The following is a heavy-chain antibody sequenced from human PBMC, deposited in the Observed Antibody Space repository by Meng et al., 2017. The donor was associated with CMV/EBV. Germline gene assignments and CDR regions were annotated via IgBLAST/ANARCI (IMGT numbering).Heavy chain of an antibody. Sequence: GSLRLSCTVSGDSIGTSSYYWGWIRQPPGKGLEWIGRIYYSGSTYYNPSLKSRVTISVDTSKNQFSLKLSSVTAADTAVYYCARVSNWNDNWFDPWGQGTLVTVSS. CDR3: ARVSNWNDNWFDP. D-gene: IGHD1-20*01. CDR2: IYYSGST. J-gene: IGHJ5*02. V-gene: IGHV4-39*07. CDR1: GDSIGTSSYY.